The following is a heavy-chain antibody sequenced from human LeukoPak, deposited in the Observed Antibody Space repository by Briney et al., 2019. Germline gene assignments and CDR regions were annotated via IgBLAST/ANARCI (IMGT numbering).Heavy chain of an antibody. J-gene: IGHJ6*02. CDR3: ARDSLYSRGTFDYYYYGMDV. Sequence: ASVKVSCKASGYTFTSYGISWVRQAPGHGLEWMGWISAYNGNTNYAQKLQGRVTMTTDTSTSTAYMELRSLRSDDTAVYYCARDSLYSRGTFDYYYYGMDVWGQGTTVTVSS. D-gene: IGHD6-13*01. CDR2: ISAYNGNT. V-gene: IGHV1-18*01. CDR1: GYTFTSYG.